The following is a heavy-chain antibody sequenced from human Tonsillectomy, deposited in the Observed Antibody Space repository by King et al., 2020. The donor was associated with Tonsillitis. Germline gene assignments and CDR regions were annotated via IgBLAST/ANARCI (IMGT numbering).Heavy chain of an antibody. J-gene: IGHJ4*02. CDR2: INPNSGGT. D-gene: IGHD2-8*02. V-gene: IGHV1-2*02. CDR3: ARGPCPGRFFLDY. Sequence: WVRQAPGQGLEWMGWINPNSGGTNYEQKFQGRVTMTRYTSISTVHMELTTLTYDDTAVYYCARGPCPGRFFLDYLGQGTLVTVSS.